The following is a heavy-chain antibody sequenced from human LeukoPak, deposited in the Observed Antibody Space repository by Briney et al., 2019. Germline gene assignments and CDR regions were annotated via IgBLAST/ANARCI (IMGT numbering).Heavy chain of an antibody. CDR2: IGNTET. CDR1: GFPFETNA. Sequence: GGSLRLSCATSGFPFETNAMSWVRQAPGKGLEWVATIGNTETFYADSVTGRFTISRDNSKHTVNLQMNRLRVEDTAIYYCAKDWIQFNRVFDCFDSWGQGTLVTVSS. V-gene: IGHV3-23*01. CDR3: AKDWIQFNRVFDCFDS. D-gene: IGHD5-18*01. J-gene: IGHJ4*02.